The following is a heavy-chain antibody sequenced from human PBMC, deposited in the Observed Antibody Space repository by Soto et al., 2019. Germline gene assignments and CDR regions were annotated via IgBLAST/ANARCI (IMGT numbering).Heavy chain of an antibody. CDR1: GGTFSNYA. J-gene: IGHJ6*02. D-gene: IGHD6-19*01. CDR3: ARVEAGAGINIYHGVDV. V-gene: IGHV1-69*12. Sequence: QVQLVQSGAEVKKPGSSVKVSCKASGGTFSNYAISWVRQAPGQGLEWMGGIIPIFGTTYYAQKFQGRVTIIAGEFTSTADLVLGSLRSGDTAMYSCARVEAGAGINIYHGVDVWGQGTAVSVSS. CDR2: IIPIFGTT.